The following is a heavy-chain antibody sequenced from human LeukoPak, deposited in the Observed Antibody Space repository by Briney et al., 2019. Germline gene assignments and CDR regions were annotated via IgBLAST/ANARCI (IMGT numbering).Heavy chain of an antibody. D-gene: IGHD6-13*01. CDR2: ISWNDDK. V-gene: IGHV2-5*01. J-gene: IGHJ4*02. CDR1: GFSLSTSGVG. Sequence: SGPTLVNPTQTLRLTCTFSGFSLSTSGVGVGWIRQPPGKALEWLALISWNDDKRYSPSLKNRLTITKDTSKNQVVLTMTNMDPVDTATYYCARNTPPYSSSWSEYYFDYWGQGTLVTVSS. CDR3: ARNTPPYSSSWSEYYFDY.